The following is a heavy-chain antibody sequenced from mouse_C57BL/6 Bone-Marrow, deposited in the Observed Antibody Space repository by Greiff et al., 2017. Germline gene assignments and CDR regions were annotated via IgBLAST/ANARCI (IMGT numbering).Heavy chain of an antibody. Sequence: EVHLVESGGGLVKPGGSLKLSCAASGFTFSSYAMSWVRQTPEKRLEWVATISDGGSYTYYPDNVKCRFTISRDNAKNNLYLQMSHLKSEDTAMYYCARLAFDYWGQGTTLTVSS. J-gene: IGHJ2*01. CDR2: ISDGGSYT. CDR3: ARLAFDY. V-gene: IGHV5-4*01. CDR1: GFTFSSYA.